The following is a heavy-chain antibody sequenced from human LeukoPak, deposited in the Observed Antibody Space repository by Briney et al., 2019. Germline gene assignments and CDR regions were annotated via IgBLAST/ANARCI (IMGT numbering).Heavy chain of an antibody. J-gene: IGHJ4*02. CDR2: IKSKTDGGTT. CDR3: TTTVYGSGSYADY. D-gene: IGHD3-10*01. Sequence: GGSLRLSCAASGLTFSNAWMSWVRQAPGKGLEWVGRIKSKTDGGTTDYAAPVKGRFTNSRDDSKNTLYLQMNSLKTEDTAVYYCTTTVYGSGSYADYWGQGTLVTVSS. CDR1: GLTFSNAW. V-gene: IGHV3-15*01.